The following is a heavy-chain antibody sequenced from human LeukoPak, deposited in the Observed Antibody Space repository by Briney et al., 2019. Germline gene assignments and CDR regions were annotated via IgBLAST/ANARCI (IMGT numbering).Heavy chain of an antibody. Sequence: PGGSLRLSCAASGFTFSNAWMSWVRQAPGKGLEWVGRIKSKTDGGTTDYAAPVKGRFTISRDDSKNTLYLQMNSLKTEDTAVYYCTARRGYYYGMDVWAKGPRSPSP. J-gene: IGHJ6*02. CDR2: IKSKTDGGTT. V-gene: IGHV3-15*01. CDR1: GFTFSNAW. CDR3: TARRGYYYGMDV.